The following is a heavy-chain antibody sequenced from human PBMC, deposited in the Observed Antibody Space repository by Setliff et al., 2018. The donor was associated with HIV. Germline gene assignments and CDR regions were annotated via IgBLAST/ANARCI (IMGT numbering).Heavy chain of an antibody. CDR1: GGTSSSYA. Sequence: GASVKVSCKASGGTSSSYAISWVRQAPGQGLEWMGGIIPIFGTANYAQKFQGRVTITTDESTSTAYMELSSLRSEDTAVYYCARAGGSGSYYLSWYYGMDVWGQGNKVTVSS. CDR2: IIPIFGTA. D-gene: IGHD3-10*01. CDR3: ARAGGSGSYYLSWYYGMDV. J-gene: IGHJ6*02. V-gene: IGHV1-69*05.